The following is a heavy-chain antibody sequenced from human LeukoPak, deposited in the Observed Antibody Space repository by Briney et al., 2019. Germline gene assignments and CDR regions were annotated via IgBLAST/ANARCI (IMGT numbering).Heavy chain of an antibody. V-gene: IGHV1-18*01. CDR3: ARDGTTDYDFWSGYPYYYYGMDV. Sequence: ASVKVSCKASGYTFTSYGISWVRQAPGQGLEWMGWISAYNGNTNYAQKLQGRVTMTTDTSTSIAYMELRSLRSDDTAVYYCARDGTTDYDFWSGYPYYYYGMDVWGQGTTVTVSS. CDR2: ISAYNGNT. D-gene: IGHD3-3*01. CDR1: GYTFTSYG. J-gene: IGHJ6*02.